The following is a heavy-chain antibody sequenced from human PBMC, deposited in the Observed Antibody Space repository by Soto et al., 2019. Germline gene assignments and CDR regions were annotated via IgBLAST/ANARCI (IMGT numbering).Heavy chain of an antibody. CDR3: ARKLPSIVVAN. J-gene: IGHJ4*02. V-gene: IGHV3-23*01. CDR1: GFTFTHSA. CDR2: LSGSGGST. Sequence: EVQVLESGGGLVQPGGSLRLSCAASGFTFTHSAMSWVRQAPGKGLEWVSTLSGSGGSTYYADSAKGRFTISRDISKNTLFLLMNSLRAEDTAVYYCARKLPSIVVANWGQGTLVTVSS. D-gene: IGHD6-19*01.